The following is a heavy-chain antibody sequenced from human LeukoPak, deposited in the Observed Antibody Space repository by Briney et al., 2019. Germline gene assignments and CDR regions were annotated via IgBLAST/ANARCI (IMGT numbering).Heavy chain of an antibody. CDR1: GYIFTSYF. J-gene: IGHJ4*02. Sequence: ASVKVSCKASGYIFTSYFMHWVRQAPGQGLEWMGLINPSGGSTRYAQKFQGRVTMTRDMSTSTVYMELSSLTSDDMSVYYCARGIWSTTVTAYYLDYWGQGTLVTVSS. CDR2: INPSGGST. D-gene: IGHD4-17*01. CDR3: ARGIWSTTVTAYYLDY. V-gene: IGHV1-46*01.